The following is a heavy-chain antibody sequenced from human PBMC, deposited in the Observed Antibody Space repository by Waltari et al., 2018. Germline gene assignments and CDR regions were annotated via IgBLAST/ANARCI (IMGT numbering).Heavy chain of an antibody. D-gene: IGHD3-10*01. Sequence: EVQLVQSGAEGKTPGASLKISCQGSGYSFTSYWIGWVRQMPGNGLEWMGISYPGESATRYSPSFQGQVTIAAAKSISTAYLQWSSLKASDTAMYDYAGAYYYGSGSYYHGGFDYWGQGTLVTVSS. CDR3: AGAYYYGSGSYYHGGFDY. J-gene: IGHJ4*02. V-gene: IGHV5-51*01. CDR2: SYPGESAT. CDR1: GYSFTSYW.